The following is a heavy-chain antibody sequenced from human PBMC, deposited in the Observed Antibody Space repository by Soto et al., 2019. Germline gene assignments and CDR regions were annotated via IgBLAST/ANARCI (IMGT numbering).Heavy chain of an antibody. CDR2: ISYDGSNK. V-gene: IGHV3-30-3*01. J-gene: IGHJ2*01. CDR3: ARDPLWVTAMVLWYFDL. CDR1: GFTFSSYA. Sequence: QVQLVESGGGVVQPGRSLRLSCAASGFTFSSYAMHWVRQAPGKGLEWVAVISYDGSNKYYADSVKGRFTISRDNSKNTLYLQMNSLRAEDTAVYYWARDPLWVTAMVLWYFDLWGRGTLVTVSS. D-gene: IGHD5-18*01.